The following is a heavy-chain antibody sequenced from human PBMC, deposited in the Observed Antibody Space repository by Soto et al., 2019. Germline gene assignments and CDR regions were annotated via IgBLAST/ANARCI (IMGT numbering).Heavy chain of an antibody. CDR3: ARDSAIPV. CDR2: IYSGGNK. Sequence: EVQLVETGGGWIQPGGSLRLSCVVSGFTVSTNYMSWVRQAPGKGPEWVSAIYSGGNKYYANSVKGRFAISRDNSMNTVYLEMNSVRAEDTAVYYCARDSAIPVWGQGTLVTVSS. D-gene: IGHD2-21*01. V-gene: IGHV3-53*02. CDR1: GFTVSTNY. J-gene: IGHJ4*02.